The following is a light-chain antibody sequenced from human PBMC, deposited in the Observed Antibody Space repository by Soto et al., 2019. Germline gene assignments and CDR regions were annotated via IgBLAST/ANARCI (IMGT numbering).Light chain of an antibody. Sequence: EIVLTQSPGTLSLSPGERATLSCRASQSVSSSYLAWYQQKPGQAPRLLIYVASSSATGIPDRFSGSGSGTDFTFTTSRLEPEDFAVYYCQQYGSSRTFGQGNKVEIK. CDR1: QSVSSSY. CDR2: VAS. V-gene: IGKV3-20*01. J-gene: IGKJ1*01. CDR3: QQYGSSRT.